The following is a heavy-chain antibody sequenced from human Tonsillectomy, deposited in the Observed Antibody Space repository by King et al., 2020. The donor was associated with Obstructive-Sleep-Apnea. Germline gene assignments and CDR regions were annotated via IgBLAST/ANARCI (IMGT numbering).Heavy chain of an antibody. J-gene: IGHJ6*02. D-gene: IGHD6-19*01. CDR3: AKDISGQWLVRSVYGMDV. CDR2: ISWNSCSI. Sequence: VQLVESGGGLVQPGRSLRLSCAASGFTFDDYAMHWGRQAPGKGLEWVSGISWNSCSIAYADSVKGRFTISRDNAKNSLHLQMNSLRAEDTASYYCAKDISGQWLVRSVYGMDVWGQGTTVTVSS. CDR1: GFTFDDYA. V-gene: IGHV3-9*01.